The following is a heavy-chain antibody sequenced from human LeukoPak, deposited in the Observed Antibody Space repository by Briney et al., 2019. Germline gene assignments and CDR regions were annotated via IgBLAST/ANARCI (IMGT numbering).Heavy chain of an antibody. CDR3: ARFRRCSSTSCYYYFDY. D-gene: IGHD2-2*01. V-gene: IGHV3-21*01. Sequence: PGGSLRLSCAASGVTFSSYSMNWVRQAPGKGLEWVSSISSSSSYIYYADSVKGRFTISRDNAKNSLYLQMNSLRAEDTAVYYCARFRRCSSTSCYYYFDYWGQGTLVTVSS. CDR1: GVTFSSYS. J-gene: IGHJ4*02. CDR2: ISSSSSYI.